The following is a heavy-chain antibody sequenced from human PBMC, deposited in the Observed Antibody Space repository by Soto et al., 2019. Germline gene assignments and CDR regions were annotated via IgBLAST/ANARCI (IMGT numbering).Heavy chain of an antibody. J-gene: IGHJ3*02. Sequence: QLQLQESGSGLVKPSQTLSLTCAVSGGSISSGGYSWSWIRQPPGKGLEWIGYIYHSGSTYYNPSLKSRVTISVDRSKNQFSLKLSSVTAADTAVYYCASAMVRGGNAAFDIWGQGTMVTVSS. D-gene: IGHD3-10*01. V-gene: IGHV4-30-2*01. CDR1: GGSISSGGYS. CDR3: ASAMVRGGNAAFDI. CDR2: IYHSGST.